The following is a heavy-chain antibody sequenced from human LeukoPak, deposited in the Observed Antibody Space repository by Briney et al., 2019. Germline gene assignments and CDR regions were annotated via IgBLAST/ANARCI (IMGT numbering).Heavy chain of an antibody. Sequence: SETLSLTCTVSGGSISSYYWSWIRQPPGKGLEWIGYIYYSGSTNYNPSLKSRVTISVDTSKNQFSLKLSSVTAANTAVYYCAIDMVRGVKGFDYWGQGTLVTVSS. V-gene: IGHV4-59*12. D-gene: IGHD3-10*01. CDR2: IYYSGST. CDR1: GGSISSYY. CDR3: AIDMVRGVKGFDY. J-gene: IGHJ4*02.